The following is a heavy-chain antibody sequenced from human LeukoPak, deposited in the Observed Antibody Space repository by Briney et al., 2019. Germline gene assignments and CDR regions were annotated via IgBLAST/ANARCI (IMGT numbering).Heavy chain of an antibody. D-gene: IGHD4-17*01. CDR2: IYHSGST. J-gene: IGHJ5*02. CDR1: GGSFTIYS. Sequence: SETLSLTCAVYGGSFTIYSWTWIRQPPGKSLEWVGEIYHSGSTNYNPSLKGRVTISVDKSKNQFSLKLSSVTAADTAVYYCARESMTTRRFDPWGQGTLVTVSS. V-gene: IGHV4-34*01. CDR3: ARESMTTRRFDP.